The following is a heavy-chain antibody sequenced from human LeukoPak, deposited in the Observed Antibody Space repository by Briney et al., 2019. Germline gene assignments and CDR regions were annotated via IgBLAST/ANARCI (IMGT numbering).Heavy chain of an antibody. CDR1: VYTFTVYY. J-gene: IGHJ4*02. D-gene: IGHD6-19*01. Sequence: ASVNVSFKASVYTFTVYYMHWVRQAPGQGLEWMGWINPNSGGTNYAQKFQDRVTMTRDTSISTAYMELSRLRSDDTAVYYCARDGCSGWCSGYDYWGQGTLVTVSS. V-gene: IGHV1-2*02. CDR3: ARDGCSGWCSGYDY. CDR2: INPNSGGT.